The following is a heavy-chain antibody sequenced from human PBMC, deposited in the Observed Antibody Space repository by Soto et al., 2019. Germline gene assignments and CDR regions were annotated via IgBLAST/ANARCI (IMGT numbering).Heavy chain of an antibody. D-gene: IGHD1-1*01. CDR2: IYGGGTT. J-gene: IGHJ4*02. V-gene: IGHV3-53*01. CDR3: VQTTGLPGFDF. CDR1: GFAVSSKY. Sequence: EVQLVESGGGLIQPGGSLRLSCAASGFAVSSKYMTWVRQAPGKGLEWVSVIYGGGTTYYADSVKGRFTISRDTSKTTFYLQMNILRAEDTAVYYCVQTTGLPGFDFWGQGTLVTVSS.